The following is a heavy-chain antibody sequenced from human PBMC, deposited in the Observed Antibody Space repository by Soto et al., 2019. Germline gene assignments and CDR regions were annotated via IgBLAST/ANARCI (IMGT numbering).Heavy chain of an antibody. CDR1: GYTFTSYY. CDR2: INPSGGST. D-gene: IGHD6-19*01. V-gene: IGHV1-46*01. J-gene: IGHJ4*02. Sequence: GASVKVSCKASGYTFTSYYMHWVRQAPGQGLEWMGIINPSGGSTSYAQKFQGRVTMTRDTSTSTVYMELSSPRSEDTAVYYCARDGRGSYSSGWYYFDYWGQGTLVTVSS. CDR3: ARDGRGSYSSGWYYFDY.